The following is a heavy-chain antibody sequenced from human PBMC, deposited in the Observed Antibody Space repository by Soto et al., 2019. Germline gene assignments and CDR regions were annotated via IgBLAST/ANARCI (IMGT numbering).Heavy chain of an antibody. CDR3: ARAPFKYYYGMDV. V-gene: IGHV4-34*01. Sequence: SETLSLTCAVYGGSFSGYYWSWIRQPPGKGLEWIGEINHSGSTNYNPSLKSRVTISVDTSNDQFSLKLSSVTAADTAVYYCARAPFKYYYGMDVWGQGTTVTVSS. CDR2: INHSGST. J-gene: IGHJ6*02. CDR1: GGSFSGYY.